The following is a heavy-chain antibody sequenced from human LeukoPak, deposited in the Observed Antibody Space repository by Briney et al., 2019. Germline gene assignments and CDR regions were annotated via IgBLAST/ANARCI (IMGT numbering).Heavy chain of an antibody. J-gene: IGHJ4*02. Sequence: SQTLSLTCTVSGGSISSGAYYWTWIRQPPGKGLEWIGYIYFSGSTSYTPSLRSRLTISIDTSKNQFSLSLSSVSAADTAVYYCARAVGDYDYIWGNYRSSQFDYWGQGALVTVSS. CDR3: ARAVGDYDYIWGNYRSSQFDY. CDR2: IYFSGST. D-gene: IGHD3-16*02. CDR1: GGSISSGAYY. V-gene: IGHV4-30-4*01.